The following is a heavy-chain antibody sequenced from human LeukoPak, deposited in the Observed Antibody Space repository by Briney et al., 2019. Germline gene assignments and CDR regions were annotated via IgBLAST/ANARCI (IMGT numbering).Heavy chain of an antibody. Sequence: PSETLSLTCAVYGGSFSGYYWSWIRQPPGKGLEWIGEINHSGSTNYNPSLKSRVTISVDTSKNQFSLKLSSVTAADTAVYYCASFHYDSSGYFNFDYWGQGTLVTVSS. CDR2: INHSGST. V-gene: IGHV4-34*01. D-gene: IGHD3-22*01. CDR1: GGSFSGYY. CDR3: ASFHYDSSGYFNFDY. J-gene: IGHJ4*02.